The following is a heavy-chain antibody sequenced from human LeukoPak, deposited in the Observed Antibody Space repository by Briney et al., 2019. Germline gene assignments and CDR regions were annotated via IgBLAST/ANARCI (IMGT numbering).Heavy chain of an antibody. CDR2: INPSGGST. Sequence: ASVKVSCKASGYTFTSYYMHWVRQAPGQGLEWMGIINPSGGSTSYAQKFQGRVTMTRDTSTSTVYMELSSLRSEDTAVYYCAREEVLRYFDWLRGYYYYGMDVWGQGTTVTVSS. V-gene: IGHV1-46*01. J-gene: IGHJ6*02. CDR3: AREEVLRYFDWLRGYYYYGMDV. CDR1: GYTFTSYY. D-gene: IGHD3-9*01.